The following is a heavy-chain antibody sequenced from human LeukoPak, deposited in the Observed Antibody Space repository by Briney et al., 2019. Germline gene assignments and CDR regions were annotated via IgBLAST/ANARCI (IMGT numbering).Heavy chain of an antibody. V-gene: IGHV3-21*01. CDR3: GAAYSGSSSFDY. Sequence: GVSLRLSCTASGFTFSTYTMNWVRQAPGKGLEWVSSFSRSRYYIHHADSVKGRFTISRDNAKNSLFLQMNSLRAEDTAVYYCGAAYSGSSSFDYWGEGTMVA. CDR1: GFTFSTYT. D-gene: IGHD1-26*01. J-gene: IGHJ4*02. CDR2: FSRSRYYI.